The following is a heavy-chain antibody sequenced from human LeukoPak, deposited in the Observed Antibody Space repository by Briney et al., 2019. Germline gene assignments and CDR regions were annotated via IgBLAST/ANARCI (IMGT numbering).Heavy chain of an antibody. CDR2: MNPNSGNT. CDR3: AKDQSSGYYKTFDY. D-gene: IGHD3-22*01. V-gene: IGHV1-8*01. CDR1: GYTFTSYG. Sequence: ASVKVSCKASGYTFTSYGINWVRQATGQGLEWMGWMNPNSGNTGYAQKFQGRVTMTRNTSISTAYMELSSLRSEDTAVYCCAKDQSSGYYKTFDYWGQGTLVTVSS. J-gene: IGHJ4*02.